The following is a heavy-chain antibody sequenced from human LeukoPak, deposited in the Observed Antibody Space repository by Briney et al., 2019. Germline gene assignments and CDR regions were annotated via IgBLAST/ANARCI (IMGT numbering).Heavy chain of an antibody. V-gene: IGHV4-34*01. J-gene: IGHJ1*01. D-gene: IGHD6-13*01. CDR3: ARGPGSSWHLEYFQH. CDR1: GGSFSGYY. Sequence: SETLSLTCAVYGGSFSGYYWSWIRQPPGKGLEWIGEINHSGSTNYNPSLKSRVTISVDTSKNQFSLKLSSVTAADTAVYYCARGPGSSWHLEYFQHWGQGTLVTVSS. CDR2: INHSGST.